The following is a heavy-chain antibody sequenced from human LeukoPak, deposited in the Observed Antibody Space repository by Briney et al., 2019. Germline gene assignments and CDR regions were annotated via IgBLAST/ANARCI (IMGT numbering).Heavy chain of an antibody. V-gene: IGHV3-30-3*01. CDR3: ARDCSSATCYAAFDY. D-gene: IGHD2-2*01. J-gene: IGHJ4*02. CDR2: ISYDDTNK. CDR1: GFTFTKYA. Sequence: PGESLRLSCVASGFTFTKYAMDWVRQAPGKGLEWVASISYDDTNKAYSDSVKGRFTVSRDKSNNTLYLQMNSLRAEDTGVYYCARDCSSATCYAAFDYWGQGTLVTVSS.